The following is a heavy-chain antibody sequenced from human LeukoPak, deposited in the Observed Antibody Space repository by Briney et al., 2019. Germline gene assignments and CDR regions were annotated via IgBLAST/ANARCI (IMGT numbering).Heavy chain of an antibody. CDR2: ISSSGSTI. V-gene: IGHV3-48*03. D-gene: IGHD2-21*02. CDR1: GFTFSRYE. Sequence: GGTLRLSCAASGFTFSRYEMNWVRQAPGKGLEGGSYISSSGSTIYYADSVKGRFPISRDNAKNSLYLQMNSLRAEDTAVYYCASYCGGDCYHDAFDIWGQGTMVTVSS. CDR3: ASYCGGDCYHDAFDI. J-gene: IGHJ3*02.